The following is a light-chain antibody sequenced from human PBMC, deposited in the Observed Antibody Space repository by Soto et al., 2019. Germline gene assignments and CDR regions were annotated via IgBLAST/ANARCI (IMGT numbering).Light chain of an antibody. J-gene: IGKJ2*01. Sequence: DIQMTQSPSTLSASVGDRVTITCRASQSFSSWLAWYQQKPGKAPKLLIYDSSSLESGVPSRFSGSGSGTEFTLPISSLPPDNFATYYSQKYKSYYTFCQGTKLEIK. CDR3: QKYKSYYT. V-gene: IGKV1-5*01. CDR2: DSS. CDR1: QSFSSW.